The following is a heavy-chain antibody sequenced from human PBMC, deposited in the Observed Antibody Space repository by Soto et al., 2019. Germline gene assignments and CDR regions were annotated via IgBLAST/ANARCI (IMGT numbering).Heavy chain of an antibody. D-gene: IGHD3-3*01. V-gene: IGHV3-23*01. CDR1: EFTFSNYA. CDR2: ISYGGGST. CDR3: ARGQYYDFWSAYDY. J-gene: IGHJ4*02. Sequence: PGGSLRLSCAASEFTFSNYAMSWVRQAPGKGLEWVSAISYGGGSTYYADSVKGRFTISRDNSKNTMYLQMDSLRAEDTAVYYCARGQYYDFWSAYDYWGQGTLVTVSS.